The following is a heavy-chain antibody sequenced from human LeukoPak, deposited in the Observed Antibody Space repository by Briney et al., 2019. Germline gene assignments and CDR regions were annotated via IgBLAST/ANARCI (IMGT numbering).Heavy chain of an antibody. J-gene: IGHJ4*02. V-gene: IGHV3-23*01. CDR3: AKVPAYCGGDCYSFGDY. CDR2: VDYSGGDT. CDR1: GFTLSSYE. Sequence: GSLRLSCIASGFTLSSYEMSWIRQAPGKGLEWVSSVDYSGGDTHYADSVMGRFTISRDNSKNTLYLQLNSLRAEDTAVYYCAKVPAYCGGDCYSFGDYWGQGTLVTVSS. D-gene: IGHD2-21*02.